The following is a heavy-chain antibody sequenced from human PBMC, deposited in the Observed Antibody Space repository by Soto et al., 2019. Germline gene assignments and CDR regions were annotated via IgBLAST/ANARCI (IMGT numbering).Heavy chain of an antibody. D-gene: IGHD1-26*01. V-gene: IGHV4-30-4*01. J-gene: IGHJ5*02. CDR1: GGSISSGDYY. CDR2: IYYSGST. Sequence: SETLSLTCTVSGGSISSGDYYWSWIRQPPGKGLEWIGYIYYSGSTYYNPSLTSRVTISVDTSKNQFSLKLSSVTAADTAVYYCAREKVGATDWFDPWGQGTLVTVSS. CDR3: AREKVGATDWFDP.